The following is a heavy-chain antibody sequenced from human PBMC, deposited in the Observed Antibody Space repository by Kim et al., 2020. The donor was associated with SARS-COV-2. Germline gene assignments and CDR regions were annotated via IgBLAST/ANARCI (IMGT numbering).Heavy chain of an antibody. CDR1: GGSISSSSYY. CDR3: ARSIGESVSVFLV. V-gene: IGHV4-39*01. D-gene: IGHD2-8*01. CDR2: IYYSGST. Sequence: SETLSLTCTVSGGSISSSSYYWGWIRQPPGKGLEWIGSIYYSGSTYYNPSLKSRVTISVDTSKNQFSLKLSSVTAADTAVYYCARSIGESVSVFLVWGQGTLVTVSS. J-gene: IGHJ4*02.